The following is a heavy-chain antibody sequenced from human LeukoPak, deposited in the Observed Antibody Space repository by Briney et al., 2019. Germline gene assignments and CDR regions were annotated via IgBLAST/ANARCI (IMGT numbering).Heavy chain of an antibody. CDR3: ARAMTTVDGEYYYYGMDV. CDR1: GYTFTGYY. J-gene: IGHJ6*02. V-gene: IGHV1-2*06. CDR2: INPNSGGT. D-gene: IGHD4-23*01. Sequence: GASVKVSCKASGYTFTGYYMHWVRQAPGQGLEWMGRINPNSGGTNYAQKFQGRVTITADESTSTAYMELSSLRSEDTAVYYCARAMTTVDGEYYYYGMDVWGQGTTVTVSS.